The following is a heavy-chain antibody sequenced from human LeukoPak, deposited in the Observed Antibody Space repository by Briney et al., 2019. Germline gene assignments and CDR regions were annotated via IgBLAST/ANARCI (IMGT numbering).Heavy chain of an antibody. D-gene: IGHD2-8*01. CDR3: ARFGMLGDAFDI. J-gene: IGHJ3*02. CDR2: INPNSGGT. CDR1: GYTFTGYY. Sequence: ASVKVSCKASGYTFTGYYMHWVRQAPGQGLEWMGWINPNSGGTNYAQKLQGRVTMTTDTSTSTAYMELRSLRSDDTAVYYCARFGMLGDAFDIWGQGTMVTVSS. V-gene: IGHV1-2*02.